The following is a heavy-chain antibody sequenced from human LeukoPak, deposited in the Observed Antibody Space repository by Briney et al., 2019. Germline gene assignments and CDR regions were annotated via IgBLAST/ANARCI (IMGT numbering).Heavy chain of an antibody. D-gene: IGHD3-10*01. CDR1: GGSISSSSYY. CDR3: ARGDDPTLWFGTRGDDY. Sequence: PSETLSLTCTVSGGSISSSSYYWAWIRQPPGKGLEWIGSIYYSGSTYYNPSLKSRVTISVDTSKNQFSLKLSSVTAADTAVYYCARGDDPTLWFGTRGDDYWGQGTLVTVSS. J-gene: IGHJ4*02. V-gene: IGHV4-39*07. CDR2: IYYSGST.